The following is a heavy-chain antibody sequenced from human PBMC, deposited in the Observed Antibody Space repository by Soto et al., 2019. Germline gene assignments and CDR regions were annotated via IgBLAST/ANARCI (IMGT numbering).Heavy chain of an antibody. CDR2: ISYDGSNK. V-gene: IGHV3-30-3*01. D-gene: IGHD3-16*01. CDR3: ARDHVLPRSLYGMDV. Sequence: SLRLSCAASGFTFSSYAMHWVRQAPGKGLEWVAVISYDGSNKYYADSVKGRFTISRDNSKNTLYLQMNSLRAEDTAVYYCARDHVLPRSLYGMDVWGQGTTVTVFS. CDR1: GFTFSSYA. J-gene: IGHJ6*02.